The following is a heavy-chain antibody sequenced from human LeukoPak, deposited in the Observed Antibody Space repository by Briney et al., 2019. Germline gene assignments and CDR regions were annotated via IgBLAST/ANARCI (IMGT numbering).Heavy chain of an antibody. V-gene: IGHV3-23*01. CDR2: ISGSGGST. J-gene: IGHJ6*02. D-gene: IGHD3-10*01. Sequence: GGSLRLSCAASGFTFSSYAMSWVRQAPGKGLEWVLAISGSGGSTYYADSVKGRFTISRDNSKNTLYLQMNSLRAEDTAVYYCAKVLWFGELPYGMDVWGQGTTVTVSS. CDR3: AKVLWFGELPYGMDV. CDR1: GFTFSSYA.